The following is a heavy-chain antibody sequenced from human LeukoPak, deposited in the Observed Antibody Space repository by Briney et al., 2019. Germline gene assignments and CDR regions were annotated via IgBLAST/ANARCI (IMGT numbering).Heavy chain of an antibody. CDR1: GFTFSSYG. J-gene: IGHJ4*02. D-gene: IGHD3-22*01. Sequence: GGSLRLSCAASGFTFSSYGMHWVRQAPGKGLEWVAVISYDGSNKYYADSVKGRFTISRDNSKNTLYLQMNSLRAEDTAVYYCAKEYGIGYCGGGSCYFPTYYYDSSGYYPTKALDYWGQGTLVTVSS. V-gene: IGHV3-30*18. CDR2: ISYDGSNK. CDR3: AKEYGIGYCGGGSCYFPTYYYDSSGYYPTKALDY.